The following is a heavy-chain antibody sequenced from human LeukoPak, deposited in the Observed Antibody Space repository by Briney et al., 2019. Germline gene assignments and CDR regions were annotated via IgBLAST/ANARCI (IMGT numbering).Heavy chain of an antibody. CDR3: ARQPDTYYYDSSGSLSGY. CDR1: GYTFTGYY. D-gene: IGHD3-22*01. Sequence: ASVKVSCKASGYTFTGYYMQWGREAPGQGVGWIGRINPNSGGTNYAQKVQGRVTMTRDTSISTTYMDLSRLRSDDTAVYYCARQPDTYYYDSSGSLSGYWGQGTLVTVSS. V-gene: IGHV1-2*06. J-gene: IGHJ4*02. CDR2: INPNSGGT.